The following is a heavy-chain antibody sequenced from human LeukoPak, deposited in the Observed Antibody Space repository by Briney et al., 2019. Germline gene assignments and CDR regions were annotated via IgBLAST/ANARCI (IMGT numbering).Heavy chain of an antibody. D-gene: IGHD6-13*01. J-gene: IGHJ4*02. CDR1: GFTFSSYW. V-gene: IGHV3-7*01. CDR3: GSIGSSWYEDY. CDR2: IKQDGSEK. Sequence: GGSLRLSCAASGFTFSSYWMSWVRQAPGKGLEWVANIKQDGSEKYYVDSVKGRFTISRDNAKNSLYLQMSSLRAEDTAVYYCGSIGSSWYEDYCGQGTLVTVSS.